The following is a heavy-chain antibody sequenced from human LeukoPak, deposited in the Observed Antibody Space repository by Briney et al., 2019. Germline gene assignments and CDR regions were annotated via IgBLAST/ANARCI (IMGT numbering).Heavy chain of an antibody. CDR3: ARERVVPAAILFRRDPFDY. CDR1: GGPISSSSYY. J-gene: IGHJ4*02. V-gene: IGHV4-39*07. CDR2: IYYSGST. Sequence: PSETLSLTCTVSGGPISSSSYYWGWIRQPPGKGLEWIGSIYYSGSTYYNPSLKSRVTISVDTSKNQFSLKLSSVTAADTAVYYCARERVVPAAILFRRDPFDYWGQGTLVTVSS. D-gene: IGHD2-2*02.